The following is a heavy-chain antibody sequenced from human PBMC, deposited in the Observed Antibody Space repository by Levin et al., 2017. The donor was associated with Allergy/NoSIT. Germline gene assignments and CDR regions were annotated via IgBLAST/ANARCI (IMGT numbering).Heavy chain of an antibody. V-gene: IGHV5-51*01. J-gene: IGHJ3*02. Sequence: ASVKVSCKGFGYSFTSYWIGWVRQMPGKGLEWMGIIYPGDSDTRYSPSFQGQVTISADKSISTAYLQWSSLKASDTAIYYCATMRRKALRADAFDIWGQGTMVTVSS. CDR3: ATMRRKALRADAFDI. CDR2: IYPGDSDT. CDR1: GYSFTSYW.